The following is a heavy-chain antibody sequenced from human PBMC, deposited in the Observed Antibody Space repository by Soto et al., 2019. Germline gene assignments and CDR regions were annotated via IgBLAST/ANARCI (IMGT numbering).Heavy chain of an antibody. Sequence: QITLNESGPTVVRPTETLTLTCRFSGFSLTTSGVGVGWIRQSPGKAPEWLALIYWDDDKRYSASLKSRLTIHKDTSKHQVVLTVSDLDPTDTATYYCAHRVLRTVFGLVTTTAIYFDFWGQGTPVDVSS. V-gene: IGHV2-5*02. CDR2: IYWDDDK. CDR1: GFSLTTSGVG. D-gene: IGHD3-3*01. J-gene: IGHJ4*02. CDR3: AHRVLRTVFGLVTTTAIYFDF.